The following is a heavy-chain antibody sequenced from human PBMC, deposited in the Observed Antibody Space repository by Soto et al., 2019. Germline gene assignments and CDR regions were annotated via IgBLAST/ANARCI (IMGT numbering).Heavy chain of an antibody. CDR2: ISYDGTKK. Sequence: QVQLAESGGGVVQPGRSLRLSCATSGFVSNDYDIHWVRQAPGKGLAWLASISYDGTKKYYAESVKGRFTISRDNSKNTLSLQLNSRGAEDTAGYYCSRGIKGGLDAWGPGTLVTVSS. CDR3: SRGIKGGLDA. V-gene: IGHV3-30*03. J-gene: IGHJ5*02. CDR1: GFVSNDYD. D-gene: IGHD2-21*01.